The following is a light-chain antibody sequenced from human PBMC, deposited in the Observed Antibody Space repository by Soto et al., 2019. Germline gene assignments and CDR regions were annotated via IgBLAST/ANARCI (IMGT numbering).Light chain of an antibody. CDR1: QGVSSY. CDR2: DAS. V-gene: IGKV3D-11*01. CDR3: QQRSNWHRIT. Sequence: EIVLTQSPGTLSLSPGERATLSCRASQGVSSYLAWYQQKPGQAPRLLIYDASNRATGIPARFSGSGPGTDFTLTIISLEPEDFAVYYCQQRSNWHRITFGGGTKVEIK. J-gene: IGKJ4*01.